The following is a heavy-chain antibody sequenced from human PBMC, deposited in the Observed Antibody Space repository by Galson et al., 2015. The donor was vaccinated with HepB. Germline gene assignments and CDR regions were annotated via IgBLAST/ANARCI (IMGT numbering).Heavy chain of an antibody. Sequence: SLRLSCAASGFTFDDYAIHWVRQAPGKGLEWVSGSGWNSGSIGYADSVQGRFTVSRDNAKNSVYLQMDSLRAEDTALYYCAKSGRALHDYDAFDIWGQGTMVTVSS. D-gene: IGHD4-11*01. J-gene: IGHJ3*02. CDR2: SGWNSGSI. CDR3: AKSGRALHDYDAFDI. CDR1: GFTFDDYA. V-gene: IGHV3-9*01.